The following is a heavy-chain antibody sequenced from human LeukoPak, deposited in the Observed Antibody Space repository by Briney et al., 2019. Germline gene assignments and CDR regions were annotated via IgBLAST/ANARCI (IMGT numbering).Heavy chain of an antibody. D-gene: IGHD2-2*01. CDR1: GGSISSYY. V-gene: IGHV4-59*01. Sequence: SETLSLTCTVSGGSISSYYWSWIRQPPGKGLEWIGYIYYSGSTNYNPSLKSRVTISVDTSKNQFSLKLSSVTAADTAVYYCARGGGGQYPHYYGMDVWGQGTTVTVSS. J-gene: IGHJ6*02. CDR3: ARGGGGQYPHYYGMDV. CDR2: IYYSGST.